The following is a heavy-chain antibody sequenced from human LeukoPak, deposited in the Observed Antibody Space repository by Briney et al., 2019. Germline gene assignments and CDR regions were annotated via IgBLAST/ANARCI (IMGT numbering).Heavy chain of an antibody. CDR3: AKEGGGSIWSFDL. J-gene: IGHJ2*01. CDR1: GHTL. V-gene: IGHV1-18*01. CDR2: SSANNGNT. Sequence: SVKVSCKAPGHTLISWVREAPGQGGEWMGWSSANNGNTNYGQKFQYRVTMTTDTSTSTAYMELRSLRSDDTAVYYCAKEGGGSIWSFDLWGRGTLVTASS. D-gene: IGHD6-25*01.